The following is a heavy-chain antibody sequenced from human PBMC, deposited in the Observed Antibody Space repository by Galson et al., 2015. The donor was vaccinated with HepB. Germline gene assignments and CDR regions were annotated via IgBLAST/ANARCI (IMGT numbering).Heavy chain of an antibody. J-gene: IGHJ4*02. CDR3: ARVVRKFPMQAIFDY. Sequence: SVKVSCKASGYTFTSYYMHWVRQAPGQGLEWMGIINPSGGSTSYAQKFQGRVTMTRDTSTSTVYMELSSLRSEDTAVYYCARVVRKFPMQAIFDYWGQGTLVTVSS. CDR2: INPSGGST. CDR1: GYTFTSYY. V-gene: IGHV1-46*01. D-gene: IGHD2/OR15-2a*01.